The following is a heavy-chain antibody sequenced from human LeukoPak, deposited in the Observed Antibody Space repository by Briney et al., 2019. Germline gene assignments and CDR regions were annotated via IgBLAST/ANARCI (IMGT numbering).Heavy chain of an antibody. CDR1: GYTVTSYY. Sequence: EASVKVSCKASGYTVTSYYMHWVRQAPGQGLEWMGITNPSGGSTSYAQKFQGRVTMTRDTSTSTVYMELSSLRSEDTAVYYCAGPPRYCSSTSCSFDYWGQGTLVTVS. V-gene: IGHV1-46*01. CDR2: TNPSGGST. CDR3: AGPPRYCSSTSCSFDY. J-gene: IGHJ4*02. D-gene: IGHD2-2*01.